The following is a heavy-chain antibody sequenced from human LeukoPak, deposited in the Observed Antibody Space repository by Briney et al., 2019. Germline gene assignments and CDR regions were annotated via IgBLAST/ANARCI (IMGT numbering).Heavy chain of an antibody. CDR1: GVSISSSNSY. Sequence: SETLYLTCTVSGVSISSSNSYWGWIRHPPGKGLKWMVSIYNGGNTYYNASLKSQVSTSIDTSKNQCSLRLTSVTAADTAVYYCARQTGSGLFILPGGQGTLVTVSS. D-gene: IGHD3/OR15-3a*01. CDR3: ARQTGSGLFILP. J-gene: IGHJ4*02. CDR2: IYNGGNT. V-gene: IGHV4-39*01.